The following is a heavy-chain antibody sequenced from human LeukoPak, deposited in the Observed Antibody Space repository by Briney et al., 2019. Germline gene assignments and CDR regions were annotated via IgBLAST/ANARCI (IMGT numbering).Heavy chain of an antibody. CDR1: GGSFSGYS. J-gene: IGHJ6*02. V-gene: IGHV4-34*01. CDR2: INHSGSA. D-gene: IGHD5-24*01. CDR3: ARGPRWTPGKWGMDV. Sequence: SETLSLTCAVYGGSFSGYSWSWIRQPPGKGLEWIGEINHSGSANYNPSLKSRVTMSVDTSKNQFSLKLSSVTAADTAVYYCARGPRWTPGKWGMDVWGQGTTVTVSS.